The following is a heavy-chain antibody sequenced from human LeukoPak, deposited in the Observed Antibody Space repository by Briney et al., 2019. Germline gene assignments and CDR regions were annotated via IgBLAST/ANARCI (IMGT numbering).Heavy chain of an antibody. V-gene: IGHV4-38-2*02. Sequence: SETLSLTCTVSGYSISSGYYWGWLRQPPGKGLEWIGSIYHTGSTYYNPSLKSQVTISVDTSKNQFSLKLTSVTAADTAVYYCARDGRLLGDNWFDPWGQGTLVTVSS. CDR1: GYSISSGYY. CDR3: ARDGRLLGDNWFDP. J-gene: IGHJ5*02. D-gene: IGHD3-10*01. CDR2: IYHTGST.